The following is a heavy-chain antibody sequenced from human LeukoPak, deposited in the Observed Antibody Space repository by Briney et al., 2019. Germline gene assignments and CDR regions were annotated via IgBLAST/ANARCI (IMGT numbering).Heavy chain of an antibody. D-gene: IGHD3-16*01. V-gene: IGHV7-4-1*02. CDR3: ARDLGQYNSDWGRSFDY. J-gene: IGHJ4*02. CDR2: INTNSGNP. Sequence: ASVIVSCKASGYTFTIYALNWVQQAPGQGLEWMGWINTNSGNPTYAQDFTGRFVFSLDTSVNTAYLQINSLKAEDTALYYCARDLGQYNSDWGRSFDYWGQGTLVTVSS. CDR1: GYTFTIYA.